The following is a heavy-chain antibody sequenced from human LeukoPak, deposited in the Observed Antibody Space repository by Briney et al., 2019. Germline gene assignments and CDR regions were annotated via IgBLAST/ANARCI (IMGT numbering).Heavy chain of an antibody. Sequence: ASVKVSCKASGYTFTGYYMHWVRQAPGQGLEWMERINPNSGGTNYAQKFQGRVTMTRDTSISTAYMELSRLRSDDTAVYYCAREYDFWSGYYGYFDYWGQGTLVTVSS. J-gene: IGHJ4*02. D-gene: IGHD3-3*01. CDR2: INPNSGGT. CDR3: AREYDFWSGYYGYFDY. CDR1: GYTFTGYY. V-gene: IGHV1-2*06.